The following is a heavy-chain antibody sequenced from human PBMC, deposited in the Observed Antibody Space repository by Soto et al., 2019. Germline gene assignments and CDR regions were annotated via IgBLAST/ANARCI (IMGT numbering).Heavy chain of an antibody. CDR3: AREFGYYDSSGYYRTYYFDY. J-gene: IGHJ4*02. V-gene: IGHV4-59*01. CDR1: GGSISSYY. Sequence: PSETLSLTCTVSGGSISSYYWSWIRQPPGKGLEWIGYIYYSGSTNYNPSLKSRVTISVDTSKNQFSLKLSSVTAADTAVYYCAREFGYYDSSGYYRTYYFDYWGQGTLVTVS. CDR2: IYYSGST. D-gene: IGHD3-22*01.